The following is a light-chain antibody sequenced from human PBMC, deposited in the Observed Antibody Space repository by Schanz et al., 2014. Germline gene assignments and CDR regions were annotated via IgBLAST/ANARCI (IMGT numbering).Light chain of an antibody. CDR3: QQYSKSPLT. CDR1: QTVSDN. CDR2: AAS. J-gene: IGKJ4*01. V-gene: IGKV3D-15*01. Sequence: EIVMTQSPATLSVSPGERATLSCRASQTVSDNLAWYQQKPGQAPRLLIYAASFRATGISDRFSGSGSGTDFTLTISRLEAEDCAVYYCQQYSKSPLTFGGGTKGES.